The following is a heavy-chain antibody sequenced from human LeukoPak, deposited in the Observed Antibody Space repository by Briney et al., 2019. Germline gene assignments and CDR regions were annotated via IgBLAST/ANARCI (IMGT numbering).Heavy chain of an antibody. J-gene: IGHJ4*02. D-gene: IGHD3-22*01. V-gene: IGHV3-21*01. CDR1: GFTFSSYN. Sequence: GGSLRLSCAASGFTFSSYNMNWVRQAPGKGLEWVSSISSSSDYIYYADSVKGRFTISRDNAKNSLYLQMNSLRAEDTAVYYCARVTGYMIEDYFDYWGQGTLVTVSS. CDR3: ARVTGYMIEDYFDY. CDR2: ISSSSDYI.